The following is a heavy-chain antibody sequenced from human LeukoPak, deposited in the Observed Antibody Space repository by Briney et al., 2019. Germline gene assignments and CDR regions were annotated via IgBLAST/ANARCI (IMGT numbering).Heavy chain of an antibody. CDR1: GFTFSSYS. D-gene: IGHD6-19*01. CDR3: ASLYSSGWPSFDY. J-gene: IGHJ4*02. Sequence: GGSLRLSCVGSGFTFSSYSMNWVRQAPGKGLEWVSDISSSSSIIYYADSVKGRFTISRDNAKNSLYLQMNSLRDEDTAVYYCASLYSSGWPSFDYWGQGTLVTVSS. V-gene: IGHV3-48*02. CDR2: ISSSSSII.